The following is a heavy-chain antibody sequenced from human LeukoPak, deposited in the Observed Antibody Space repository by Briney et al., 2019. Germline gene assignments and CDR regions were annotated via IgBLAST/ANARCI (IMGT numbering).Heavy chain of an antibody. J-gene: IGHJ4*02. D-gene: IGHD6-19*01. CDR2: ISGSGGST. Sequence: PGGSLRLSCAASGFTFSSYSMNWVRQAPGKGLEWVSAISGSGGSTYYPDSVKGRFTISRDNSKNTLYLQMNSLRAEDTAVYYCAKPGEQWLVRGFDYWGQGTLVTVSS. CDR1: GFTFSSYS. CDR3: AKPGEQWLVRGFDY. V-gene: IGHV3-23*01.